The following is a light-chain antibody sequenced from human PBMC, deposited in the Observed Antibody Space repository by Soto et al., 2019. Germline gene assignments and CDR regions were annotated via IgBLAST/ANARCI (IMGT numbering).Light chain of an antibody. J-gene: IGKJ3*01. CDR1: QSVSSY. CDR3: QQRSNWPQFT. V-gene: IGKV3-11*01. CDR2: DAS. Sequence: EIVLTQSPATLSLSPGKRATLSCRASQSVSSYLAWYQQKPGQAPRLLIYDASNRATGIPARFSGSGSGTDFALTISSLEPEDFAVYYSQQRSNWPQFTFGPGTKVDIK.